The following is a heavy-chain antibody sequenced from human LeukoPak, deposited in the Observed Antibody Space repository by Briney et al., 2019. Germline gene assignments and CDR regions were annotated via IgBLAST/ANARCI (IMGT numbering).Heavy chain of an antibody. CDR1: AFTFSSDG. CDR3: AKDGSLYSSSWYLDY. J-gene: IGHJ4*02. D-gene: IGHD6-13*01. CDR2: VRDDGNNK. V-gene: IGHV3-30*02. Sequence: GGSLTLSCAAAAFTFSSDGMHCARQPPGKWLEWVAFVRDDGNNKYYADSVKGRFTISRDNSKNTLYLQMNSLRAEDTALYYCAKDGSLYSSSWYLDYWGQGTLVSVS.